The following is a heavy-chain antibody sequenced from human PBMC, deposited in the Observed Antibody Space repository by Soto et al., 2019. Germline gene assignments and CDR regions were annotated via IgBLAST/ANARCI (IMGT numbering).Heavy chain of an antibody. Sequence: GGSLRLSCAASGFTFSSYGMHWVRQAPGKGPEWVAVIWYDGSNKYYADSVKGRFTISRDNSKNTLYLQMNSLRAEDTAVYYCARDVGYYDSSGYSDYWGQGTLVTVSS. CDR1: GFTFSSYG. CDR2: IWYDGSNK. J-gene: IGHJ4*02. CDR3: ARDVGYYDSSGYSDY. V-gene: IGHV3-33*08. D-gene: IGHD3-22*01.